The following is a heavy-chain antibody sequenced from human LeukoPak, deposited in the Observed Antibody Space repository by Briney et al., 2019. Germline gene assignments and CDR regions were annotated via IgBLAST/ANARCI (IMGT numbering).Heavy chain of an antibody. J-gene: IGHJ4*02. D-gene: IGHD6-19*01. CDR1: VGSISSGDYY. Sequence: SETLSLTCTVSVGSISSGDYYWSWIRQPPGKGLEWIGYIYFSGSTYYNPSLKSRVTISVDTSRNQFSLKLSSVTAADTAVYYCASLAVAGLSEGYWGQGTLVIVSS. CDR2: IYFSGST. V-gene: IGHV4-30-4*01. CDR3: ASLAVAGLSEGY.